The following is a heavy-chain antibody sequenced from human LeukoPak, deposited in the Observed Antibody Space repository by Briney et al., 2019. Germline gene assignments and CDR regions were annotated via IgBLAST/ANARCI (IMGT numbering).Heavy chain of an antibody. Sequence: SETLSLTCTVSGGSISSYYWSWIRQPPGKGLEWIGYMYYSGSTNYNPSLKSRVTISVDTSKNQFSLKLSSVTAADTAVYYCARDRGDYSGPGEYNWFDPWGQGTLVTVSS. J-gene: IGHJ5*02. CDR1: GGSISSYY. CDR3: ARDRGDYSGPGEYNWFDP. V-gene: IGHV4-59*01. D-gene: IGHD3-10*01. CDR2: MYYSGST.